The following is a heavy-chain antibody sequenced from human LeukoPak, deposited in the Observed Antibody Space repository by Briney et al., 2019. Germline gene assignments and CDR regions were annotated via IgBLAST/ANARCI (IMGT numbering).Heavy chain of an antibody. CDR1: GFTFSDYY. CDR2: ISSSGSTI. Sequence: SGGSLRLSCAASGFTFSDYYMSWIRQAPGKGLEWVSYISSSGSTIYYADSVKGRFTISRDNAKNSLYLQMNSLRAEDTAVYYCARENYYDSSGYYYQDASDIWGQGTMVTVSS. D-gene: IGHD3-22*01. CDR3: ARENYYDSSGYYYQDASDI. J-gene: IGHJ3*02. V-gene: IGHV3-11*01.